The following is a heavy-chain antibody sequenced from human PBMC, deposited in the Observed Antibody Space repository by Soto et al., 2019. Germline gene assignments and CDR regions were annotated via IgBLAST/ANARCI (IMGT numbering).Heavy chain of an antibody. CDR1: GGSISSGGYY. CDR3: ARDSSKRFNYYSGMDV. CDR2: IYYSGST. V-gene: IGHV4-31*03. D-gene: IGHD6-6*01. J-gene: IGHJ6*02. Sequence: SETLSLTCTVSGGSISSGGYYWSWIRQHPGKGLEWIGYIYYSGSTYYNPSLKSRVTISVDTSKNQFSLKLSSVTAADTAVYYCARDSSKRFNYYSGMDVWGQGTTVTVSS.